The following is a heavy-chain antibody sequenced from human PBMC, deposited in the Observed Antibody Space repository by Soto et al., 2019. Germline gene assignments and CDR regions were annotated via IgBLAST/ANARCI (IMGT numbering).Heavy chain of an antibody. Sequence: GGSLRLSCAASGFTFSSYAMSWVRQAPGKGLEWVSAISGSGGSTYYADSVKGRFTISRDNSKNTLYLQMNSLRAEDTAVYYCAKTLYSSSWHTSYYFDYWGQVTLVTVSS. CDR3: AKTLYSSSWHTSYYFDY. V-gene: IGHV3-23*01. D-gene: IGHD6-13*01. J-gene: IGHJ4*02. CDR1: GFTFSSYA. CDR2: ISGSGGST.